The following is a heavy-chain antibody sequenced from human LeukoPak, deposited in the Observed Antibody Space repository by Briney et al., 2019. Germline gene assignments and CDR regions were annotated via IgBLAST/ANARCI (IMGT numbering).Heavy chain of an antibody. CDR3: ANRISSGWPFDAFDI. V-gene: IGHV3-30*02. Sequence: GGSLRLSCAASGLTFSSYGMHWVRQAPGKGLEWVAFIRYDGSNKYYADSVKGRFTISRDNSKNTLYLQMNSLRAEDTAVYYCANRISSGWPFDAFDIWGQGTMVTVSS. CDR2: IRYDGSNK. CDR1: GLTFSSYG. J-gene: IGHJ3*02. D-gene: IGHD6-19*01.